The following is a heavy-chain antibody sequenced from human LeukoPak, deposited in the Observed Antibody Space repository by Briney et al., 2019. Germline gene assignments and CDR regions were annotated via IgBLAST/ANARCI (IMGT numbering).Heavy chain of an antibody. CDR3: AKGGASVTRYVDY. CDR2: MSNSGENT. V-gene: IGHV3-30*18. Sequence: GGSLRLSCAASGFTFSGYDMHWVRQAPGKGLEWVGIMSNSGENTFYGEAVKGRFTISRDNSQNTLYLQMNSLRPEDTAVYYCAKGGASVTRYVDYWGQGTLVTVSS. CDR1: GFTFSGYD. D-gene: IGHD4-17*01. J-gene: IGHJ4*02.